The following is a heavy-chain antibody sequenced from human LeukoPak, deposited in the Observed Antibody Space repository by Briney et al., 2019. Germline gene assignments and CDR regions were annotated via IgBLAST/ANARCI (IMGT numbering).Heavy chain of an antibody. V-gene: IGHV3-48*02. CDR3: ARGLIYCGGDCYRAFDI. D-gene: IGHD2-21*02. CDR1: GFTFSNFA. CDR2: ISSSSRI. Sequence: PGGSLRLSCAASGFTFSNFAMNWVRQAPGKGLEWVSYISSSSRIYYAGSVKGRFTISRDNAKNSLYLQMNSLRDEDTAVYYCARGLIYCGGDCYRAFDIWGQGTMVTVSS. J-gene: IGHJ3*02.